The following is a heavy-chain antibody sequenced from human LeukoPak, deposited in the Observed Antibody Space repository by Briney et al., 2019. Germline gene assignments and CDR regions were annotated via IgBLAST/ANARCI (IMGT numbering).Heavy chain of an antibody. J-gene: IGHJ4*02. V-gene: IGHV1-2*02. Sequence: GASVRVSCKASGYTFTDYYMHWLRQAPGHGLEWVGWINPNSSGTNYAQTFQGRVTVTRDTSISTVSMELSRLRSDDTAVYFCARGEYRYGNDYWGQGTLVTDCS. CDR3: ARGEYRYGNDY. D-gene: IGHD5-18*01. CDR2: INPNSSGT. CDR1: GYTFTDYY.